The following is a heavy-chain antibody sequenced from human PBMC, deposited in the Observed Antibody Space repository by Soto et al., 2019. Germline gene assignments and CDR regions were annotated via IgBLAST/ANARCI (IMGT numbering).Heavy chain of an antibody. Sequence: SETLSLTCAVYGGSFSGYYWSWIRQPPGKGLEWIGEINHSGSTNYNPSLKSRLTISVDTSKNQFSLKLSSVTAADTAVYYCAREGSYYYYYYYMDVWGKGTTVTVSS. V-gene: IGHV4-34*01. J-gene: IGHJ6*03. CDR1: GGSFSGYY. CDR3: AREGSYYYYYYYMDV. CDR2: INHSGST.